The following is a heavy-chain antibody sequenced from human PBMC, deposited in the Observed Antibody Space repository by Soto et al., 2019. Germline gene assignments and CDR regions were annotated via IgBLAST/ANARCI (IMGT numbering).Heavy chain of an antibody. CDR2: INHRGST. V-gene: IGHV4-34*01. CDR3: ARGSRVKIPAASGRDYYYQGLDV. Sequence: QVQLQQWGAGLLKPSETLSLTCAVYGGSFSGYYWSWIRQPPGKGLEWIGEINHRGSTNYNPSLKGRVTISVDTSKNQFSRKLNSVTAADTAVYYCARGSRVKIPAASGRDYYYQGLDVWGQGTAVTVSS. J-gene: IGHJ6*02. D-gene: IGHD6-25*01. CDR1: GGSFSGYY.